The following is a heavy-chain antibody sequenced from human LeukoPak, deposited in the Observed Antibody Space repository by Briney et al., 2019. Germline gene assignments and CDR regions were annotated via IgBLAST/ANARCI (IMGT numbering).Heavy chain of an antibody. J-gene: IGHJ4*02. CDR2: IYPGDSET. Sequence: GESLKISCKGSGYSFTSYWIGWVRQMPGKGLEWMGIIYPGDSETRYSPSFQGQVTISADKSISTAYLQWSSLKASDTAMYYCARQLGNLGADYYFDYWGQGTLVTVSS. CDR1: GYSFTSYW. D-gene: IGHD7-27*01. V-gene: IGHV5-51*01. CDR3: ARQLGNLGADYYFDY.